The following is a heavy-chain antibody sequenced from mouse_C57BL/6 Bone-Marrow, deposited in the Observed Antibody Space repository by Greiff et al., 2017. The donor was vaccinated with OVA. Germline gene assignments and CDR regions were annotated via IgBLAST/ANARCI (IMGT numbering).Heavy chain of an antibody. D-gene: IGHD1-1*01. CDR3: ARPPLLLRPLDY. CDR2: IYPRSGNT. Sequence: VQLQESGAELARPGASVKLSCKASGYTFTSYGISWVKQRTGQGLEWIGEIYPRSGNTYYNEKFKGKATLTADKSSSTAYMELRSLTSEDSAVYFCARPPLLLRPLDYWGQGTTLTVSS. CDR1: GYTFTSYG. V-gene: IGHV1-81*01. J-gene: IGHJ2*01.